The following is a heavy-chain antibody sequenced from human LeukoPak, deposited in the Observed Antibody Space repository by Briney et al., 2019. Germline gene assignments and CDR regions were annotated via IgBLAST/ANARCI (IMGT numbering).Heavy chain of an antibody. J-gene: IGHJ4*02. CDR3: ARDSSYYGSGSFSD. CDR1: GFTFSTYE. D-gene: IGHD3-10*01. Sequence: PGVSLRLSCAASGFTFSTYEMNWVRQAPGKGLEWVSYISSSGSTIYYADSVKGRFTISRDNAKNSLYLQMNSLRAEDTAVYYRARDSSYYGSGSFSDWGQGTLVTVSS. V-gene: IGHV3-48*03. CDR2: ISSSGSTI.